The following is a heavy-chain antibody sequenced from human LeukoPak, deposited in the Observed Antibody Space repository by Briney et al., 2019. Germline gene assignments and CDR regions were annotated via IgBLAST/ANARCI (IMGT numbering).Heavy chain of an antibody. CDR1: GYSISSAYY. CDR2: IHYSGST. V-gene: IGHV4-38-2*02. J-gene: IGHJ4*02. Sequence: SETLSLTCHVSGYSISSAYYWGWIRQPPGKELEWIGSIHYSGSTSYNPSLKSRVTISGDTSKNQFSLKLSSVTAADTAVYYCARGFRGPNFDYWGQGTLVSVSS. D-gene: IGHD3-10*01. CDR3: ARGFRGPNFDY.